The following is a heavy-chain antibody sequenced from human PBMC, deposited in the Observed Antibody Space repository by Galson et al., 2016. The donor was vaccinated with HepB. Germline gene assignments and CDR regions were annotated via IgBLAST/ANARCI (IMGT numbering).Heavy chain of an antibody. CDR1: GFTVSGTY. CDR2: LFSSGAS. V-gene: IGHV3-53*01. CDR3: EAYSDPFDV. J-gene: IGHJ2*01. D-gene: IGHD3-16*01. Sequence: SLRLSCAASGFTVSGTYMSWARQAPGKGLQWVSSLFSSGASFYTESLRGRFTASRDTSTNTLYLQMNSLRADDSAVYYCEAYSDPFDVWGRGALVTVSS.